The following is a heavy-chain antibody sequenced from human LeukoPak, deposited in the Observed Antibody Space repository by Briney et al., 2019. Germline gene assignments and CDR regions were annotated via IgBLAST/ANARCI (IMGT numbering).Heavy chain of an antibody. J-gene: IGHJ6*02. V-gene: IGHV5-51*01. CDR1: GYSSTSYW. CDR3: ARLGAQGKDYGDYWGRYYYRMDV. D-gene: IGHD4-17*01. Sequence: LGESLKISCKGSGYSSTSYWIGWVRQMPGKGLEWMGIIYPGDSDTRYSPSFQGQVTISADKSISTAYLQWSSLKASDTATYYCARLGAQGKDYGDYWGRYYYRMDVWGQGTTVTVSS. CDR2: IYPGDSDT.